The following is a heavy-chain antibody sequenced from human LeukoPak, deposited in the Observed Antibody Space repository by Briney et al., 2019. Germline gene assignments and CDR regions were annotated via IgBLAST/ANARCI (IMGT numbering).Heavy chain of an antibody. D-gene: IGHD6-13*01. Sequence: PSETLSLTCTVSGGSISRYYWGWIRQPPGKGLEWIGSIYHSGSTYYNPSLKSRVTISVDTSKNQFSLKLSSVTAADTAVYYCARHGRVAAAGFDYWGQGTLVTVSS. V-gene: IGHV4-38-2*02. CDR2: IYHSGST. CDR1: GGSISRYY. J-gene: IGHJ4*02. CDR3: ARHGRVAAAGFDY.